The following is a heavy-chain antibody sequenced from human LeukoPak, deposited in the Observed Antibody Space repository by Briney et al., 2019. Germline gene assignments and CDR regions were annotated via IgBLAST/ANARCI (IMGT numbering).Heavy chain of an antibody. Sequence: GGSLRLSCAASGFTFSSYGMHWVRQAPGKGLEWVAVIWYDGSNKYYADSVKGRFTISRDNSKNTLYLQMNSLRAEDTAVYYCARDKCGSGSYFDYWGQGTLVTVSS. CDR3: ARDKCGSGSYFDY. CDR1: GFTFSSYG. V-gene: IGHV3-33*01. CDR2: IWYDGSNK. D-gene: IGHD3-10*01. J-gene: IGHJ4*02.